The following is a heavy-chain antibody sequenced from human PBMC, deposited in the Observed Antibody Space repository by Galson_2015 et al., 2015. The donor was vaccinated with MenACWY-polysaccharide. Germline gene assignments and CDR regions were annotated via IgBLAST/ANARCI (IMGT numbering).Heavy chain of an antibody. D-gene: IGHD2-8*02. CDR1: GFTFSSYG. CDR3: AKALISTGGIGSRIPRPPTQPNDAFDI. Sequence: SLRLSCAASGFTFSSYGMHWVRQAPGKGLEWVAVISYDGSNKYYADSVKGRFTISRDNSKNTLYLQMNSLRAEDTAVYHCAKALISTGGIGSRIPRPPTQPNDAFDIWGQGTRVTVSS. CDR2: ISYDGSNK. J-gene: IGHJ3*02. V-gene: IGHV3-30*18.